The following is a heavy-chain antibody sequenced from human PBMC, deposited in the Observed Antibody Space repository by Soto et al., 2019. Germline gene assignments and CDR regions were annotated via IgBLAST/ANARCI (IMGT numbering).Heavy chain of an antibody. D-gene: IGHD3-10*01. CDR2: IYYSGST. J-gene: IGHJ4*02. CDR3: ARAGLWGFGESHFDY. CDR1: GGSISSGGYY. Sequence: SETLSLTCTVSGGSISSGGYYWSWIRQHPGKGLEWIGYIYYSGSTYYNPSLKSRVTISVDTSKNQFSLKLSSVTAADTAVYYCARAGLWGFGESHFDYWGQGTLVTVSS. V-gene: IGHV4-31*03.